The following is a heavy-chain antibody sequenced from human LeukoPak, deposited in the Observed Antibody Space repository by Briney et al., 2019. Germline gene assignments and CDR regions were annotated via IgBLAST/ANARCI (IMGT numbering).Heavy chain of an antibody. J-gene: IGHJ4*02. CDR2: ISSSSSNI. Sequence: PGGSLRLSCAASGFTFSSYSMNWVRQAPGKGLEWVSYISSSSSNIYYADSVKGRFTISRDNAKNSLYLQMNSLRDDDTAVYYCAKMGYGDPFDYWGQGTLVTVSS. CDR3: AKMGYGDPFDY. D-gene: IGHD4-17*01. V-gene: IGHV3-48*02. CDR1: GFTFSSYS.